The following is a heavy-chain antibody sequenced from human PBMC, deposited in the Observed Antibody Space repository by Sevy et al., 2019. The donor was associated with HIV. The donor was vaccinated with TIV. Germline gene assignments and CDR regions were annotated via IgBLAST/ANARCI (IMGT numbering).Heavy chain of an antibody. D-gene: IGHD5-12*01. CDR3: ARRVDSTYYDAFDI. Sequence: GGSLRLSCAASGFTFSSYSMNWVRQAPGKGLEWVSSISGMSNYIYYADSVKGRFTISRDNAKNSLYLQMNSLRAEDTAVYYCARRVDSTYYDAFDIWGQGTMVTVSS. V-gene: IGHV3-21*01. CDR1: GFTFSSYS. CDR2: ISGMSNYI. J-gene: IGHJ3*02.